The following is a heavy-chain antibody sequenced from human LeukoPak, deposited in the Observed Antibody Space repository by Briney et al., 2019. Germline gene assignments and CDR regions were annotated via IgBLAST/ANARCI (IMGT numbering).Heavy chain of an antibody. Sequence: PGGSLRLSCAASGFTFSNAWMSWVRQAPGKGLEWVAVISYDGSNKYYADSVKGRFTISRDNSKNTLYLQMNSLRAEDTAVYYCARDWLRGPDIVVVPAAIVPLPLVDYWGQGTLVTVSS. J-gene: IGHJ4*02. CDR3: ARDWLRGPDIVVVPAAIVPLPLVDY. CDR1: GFTFSNAW. CDR2: ISYDGSNK. V-gene: IGHV3-30*01. D-gene: IGHD2-2*01.